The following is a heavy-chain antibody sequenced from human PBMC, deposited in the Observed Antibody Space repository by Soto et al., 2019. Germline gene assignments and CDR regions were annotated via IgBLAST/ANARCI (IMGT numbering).Heavy chain of an antibody. CDR1: GYTFTGYY. CDR2: INPNSGGT. CDR3: ARDHGGRGNYYYAMDV. V-gene: IGHV1-2*02. Sequence: ASVKVSCKASGYTFTGYYMHWVRQAPGQGLEWMGWINPNSGGTNYAQKFQGRVTMTRDTSISTAYMELSRLRSDDTAVYYCARDHGGRGNYYYAMDVWGQGTT. D-gene: IGHD2-15*01. J-gene: IGHJ6*02.